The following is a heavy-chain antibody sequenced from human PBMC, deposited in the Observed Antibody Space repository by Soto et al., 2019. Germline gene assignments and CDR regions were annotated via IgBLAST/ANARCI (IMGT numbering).Heavy chain of an antibody. J-gene: IGHJ4*02. V-gene: IGHV4-34*01. Sequence: PSETLSLTCAVYGGSFSGYYSRWLRQPPGKGLEWIGEINHSGSTNYNPSLKSRVTISVDTSKNQFSLKLSSVTAADTAVYYCARRGSYPPKSYYFDYWGQGTLVTVSS. D-gene: IGHD1-26*01. CDR1: GGSFSGYY. CDR3: ARRGSYPPKSYYFDY. CDR2: INHSGST.